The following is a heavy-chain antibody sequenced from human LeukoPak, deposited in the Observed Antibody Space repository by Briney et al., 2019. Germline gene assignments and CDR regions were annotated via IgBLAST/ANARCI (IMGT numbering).Heavy chain of an antibody. D-gene: IGHD3-10*01. CDR3: AKDRGSYYYYMDV. CDR1: GFTFSDYY. J-gene: IGHJ6*03. V-gene: IGHV3-23*01. CDR2: ISGSGGST. Sequence: GGSLRLSCAASGFTFSDYYMSWVRQAPGKGLEWVSAISGSGGSTYYADSVKGRFTISRDNSKNTLYLQMNSLRAEDTAVYYCAKDRGSYYYYMDVWGKGTTVTVSS.